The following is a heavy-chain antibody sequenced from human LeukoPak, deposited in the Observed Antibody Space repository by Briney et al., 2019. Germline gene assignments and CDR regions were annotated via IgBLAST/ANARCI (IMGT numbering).Heavy chain of an antibody. V-gene: IGHV3-30*04. D-gene: IGHD5-18*01. CDR1: GFTFISYA. CDR3: ARGGSGYSYGKIDY. J-gene: IGHJ4*02. Sequence: GGSLRLSCAASGFTFISYAIHWVRQAPGKGLEWVAVISFHGTDTFYADSVKGRFTISRDNSKNSLYLQMNSLRAEDTAVYYCARGGSGYSYGKIDYWGQGTLVTVSS. CDR2: ISFHGTDT.